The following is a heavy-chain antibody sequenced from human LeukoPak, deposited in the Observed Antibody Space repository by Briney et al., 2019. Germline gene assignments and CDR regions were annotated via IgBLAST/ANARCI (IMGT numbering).Heavy chain of an antibody. CDR1: GFTFSSYA. V-gene: IGHV3-30-3*01. CDR2: ISYDGSNK. CDR3: ARETPNYDSSGYDY. D-gene: IGHD3-22*01. J-gene: IGHJ4*02. Sequence: GRSLRLSCAASGFTFSSYAMHWVRQAPGRGLEWVAVISYDGSNKYCADSVKGRFTISRDNSKNTLYLQMNSLRAEDTAVYYCARETPNYDSSGYDYWGQGTLVTVSS.